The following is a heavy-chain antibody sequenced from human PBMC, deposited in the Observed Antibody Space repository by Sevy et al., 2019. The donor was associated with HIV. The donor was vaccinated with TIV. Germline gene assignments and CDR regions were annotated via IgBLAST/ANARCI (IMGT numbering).Heavy chain of an antibody. CDR1: GFTFSNYA. J-gene: IGHJ4*02. CDR3: ARDENSHLLLWFGELLSFDN. V-gene: IGHV3-30-3*01. CDR2: ISYDGSKK. Sequence: GGSLRLSCAASGFTFSNYAMHWVRQAPGKGLEWVVVISYDGSKKYYAYSVKGRFTISRDNSKNTLYLQMNSLRAEDTAVYYCARDENSHLLLWFGELLSFDNWGQGTLVTVSS. D-gene: IGHD3-10*01.